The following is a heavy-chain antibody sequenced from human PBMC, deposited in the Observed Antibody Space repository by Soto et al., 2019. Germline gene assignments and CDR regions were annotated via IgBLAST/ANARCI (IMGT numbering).Heavy chain of an antibody. CDR1: GFIFANYE. CDR3: ARFPPWTNYHPYFDY. D-gene: IGHD4-4*01. Sequence: EVQLVESGGDLVHPGGSLRLSCVGTGFIFANYEMNWVRQAPGKGLEWLSYMHGLNGVTYYADSVQGRFTISRDKAKNSLYLQMARLTADDTALYFCARFPPWTNYHPYFDYWGRGTLVAVSS. V-gene: IGHV3-48*03. J-gene: IGHJ4*02. CDR2: MHGLNGVT.